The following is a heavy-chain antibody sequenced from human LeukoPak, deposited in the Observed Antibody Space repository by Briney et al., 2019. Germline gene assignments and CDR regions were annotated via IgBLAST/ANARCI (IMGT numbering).Heavy chain of an antibody. J-gene: IGHJ4*02. D-gene: IGHD3-3*01. CDR2: FYHSGST. CDR1: GYSISSGYY. V-gene: IGHV4-38-2*01. CDR3: ARSFGQSRFDY. Sequence: PSETLSLTRGVSGYSISSGYYWGWIRQPPGKGLEWIGSFYHSGSTYYNPSLKSRVTMSEDTSRNQFSLKLSSVTAADTAMYYCARSFGQSRFDYWGQGILVTVSS.